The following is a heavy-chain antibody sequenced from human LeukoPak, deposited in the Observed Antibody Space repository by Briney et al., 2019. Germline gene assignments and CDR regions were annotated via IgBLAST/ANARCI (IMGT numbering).Heavy chain of an antibody. J-gene: IGHJ6*02. CDR3: ARGGGVVVPADENYYGMDV. CDR1: GYTFTCYY. CDR2: INPNSGGT. V-gene: IGHV1-2*02. D-gene: IGHD2-2*01. Sequence: ASVKVSCKASGYTFTCYYMHWVGQAPGQGREWMGWINPNSGGTNYAQKFQGRVTMTRDTSISTAYMELSGLRSDDTAVYYCARGGGVVVPADENYYGMDVWGQGTTVTVSS.